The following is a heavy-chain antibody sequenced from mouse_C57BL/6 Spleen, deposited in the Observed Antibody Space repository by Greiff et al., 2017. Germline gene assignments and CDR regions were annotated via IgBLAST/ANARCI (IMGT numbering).Heavy chain of an antibody. Sequence: EVQLQESGPELVKPGASVKISCKASGYSFTDYNMNWVKQSNGKSLEWIGVINPNYGTTSYNQKFKGKATLTVDQSSSTAYMQLNSLTSEDSAVXYCARGGYYGNDYYAMDYWGQGTSVTVSS. CDR1: GYSFTDYN. D-gene: IGHD2-1*01. CDR3: ARGGYYGNDYYAMDY. J-gene: IGHJ4*01. V-gene: IGHV1-39*01. CDR2: INPNYGTT.